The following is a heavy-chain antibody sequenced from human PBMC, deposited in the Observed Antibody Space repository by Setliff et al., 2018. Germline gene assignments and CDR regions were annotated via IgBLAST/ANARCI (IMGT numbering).Heavy chain of an antibody. D-gene: IGHD3-22*01. CDR2: ISHSGST. CDR1: GYSISSGHY. V-gene: IGHV4-38-2*02. Sequence: SETLSLTCTVSGYSISSGHYWGWIRQPPGKGLEWIGSISHSGSTYYNPSLRSRVTMSIDTSKNQFSLKLSSVTAADTAVYYCARDPYYYDSIDVYYGMDVWGQGTTVTVSS. J-gene: IGHJ6*02. CDR3: ARDPYYYDSIDVYYGMDV.